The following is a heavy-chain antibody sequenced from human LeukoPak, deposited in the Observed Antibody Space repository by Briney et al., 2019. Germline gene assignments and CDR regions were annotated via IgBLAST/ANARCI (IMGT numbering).Heavy chain of an antibody. J-gene: IGHJ4*02. CDR1: GYTFTSHA. V-gene: IGHV1-3*01. CDR2: INAGNGNT. D-gene: IGHD1-26*01. Sequence: ASVKVSCKASGYTFTSHAMHWVRQAPGQRLEWMGWINAGNGNTKYSQKFQGRVTITRDTSASTAYMELSSLRSEDTAVYYCARAPPLGFAETYWGQGTLVTVSS. CDR3: ARAPPLGFAETY.